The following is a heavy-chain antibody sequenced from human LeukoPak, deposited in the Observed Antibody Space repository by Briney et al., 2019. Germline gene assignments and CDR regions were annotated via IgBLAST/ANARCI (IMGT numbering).Heavy chain of an antibody. V-gene: IGHV4-39*01. J-gene: IGHJ4*02. CDR2: IYYSGST. CDR1: GGSISSSSYY. Sequence: SETLSLTCTVSGGSISSSSYYWGWIRQPPGKGLEWIGSIYYSGSTYYNPSLKSRVTISVDTSKNQFSLKLSSVTAADTAVYYCARHDYGDYRGVDYWGQGTLVTVSS. D-gene: IGHD4-17*01. CDR3: ARHDYGDYRGVDY.